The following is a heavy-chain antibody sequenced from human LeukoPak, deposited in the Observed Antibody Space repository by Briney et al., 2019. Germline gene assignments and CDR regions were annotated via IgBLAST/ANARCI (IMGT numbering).Heavy chain of an antibody. CDR3: TRGLSIATRPAYYFDY. Sequence: GASVKVSCKASGHTFTDYYMHWVRQAPGQGFEWMGWINPNSGGTNYAQKFQGRVTMTRDTSISTAYMELTSLRSDDTAVYYCTRGLSIATRPAYYFDYWGQGNLGTISS. J-gene: IGHJ4*02. CDR1: GHTFTDYY. CDR2: INPNSGGT. D-gene: IGHD6-6*01. V-gene: IGHV1-2*02.